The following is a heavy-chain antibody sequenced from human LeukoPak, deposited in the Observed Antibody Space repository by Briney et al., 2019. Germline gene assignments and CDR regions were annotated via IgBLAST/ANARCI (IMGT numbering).Heavy chain of an antibody. CDR2: ISSSGSTI. CDR1: GFTFGSYE. CDR3: ARDFGGSGSSLDV. Sequence: PGGSLRLSCAASGFTFGSYEMNWVRQAPGKGLEWVSYISSSGSTIYYADSVKGRFTISRDNAKNSLYLQMNSLRAEDTAVYYCARDFGGSGSSLDVWGKGTTVTISS. V-gene: IGHV3-48*03. D-gene: IGHD3-10*01. J-gene: IGHJ6*04.